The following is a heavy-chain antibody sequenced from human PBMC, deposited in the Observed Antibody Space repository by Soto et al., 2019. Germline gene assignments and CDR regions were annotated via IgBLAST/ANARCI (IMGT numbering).Heavy chain of an antibody. D-gene: IGHD6-19*01. J-gene: IGHJ4*02. CDR1: GGTFSSYT. Sequence: ASVKVSCKASGGTFSSYTISWVRQAPGQGLEWMGRIIPILGIANYAQKFQGRVTITADKSTSTAYMELSSLRSEDTAVYYCAREDSSGWPPLDYWGQGTLVTVS. CDR2: IIPILGIA. V-gene: IGHV1-69*04. CDR3: AREDSSGWPPLDY.